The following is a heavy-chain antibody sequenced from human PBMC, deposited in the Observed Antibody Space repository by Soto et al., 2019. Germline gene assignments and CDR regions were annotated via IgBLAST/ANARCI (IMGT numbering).Heavy chain of an antibody. D-gene: IGHD3-3*01. J-gene: IGHJ1*01. CDR2: MNPNTGGA. CDR3: ATSTYDDFWSGAS. V-gene: IGHV1-2*02. Sequence: SVKVSCKASGYTFADFYIHWVRQAPGQVFEWVGWMNPNTGGASYAQKFLGRVAMTRDTSISTAYMELSRLSSNDTAVYFCATSTYDDFWSGASWGQGTLVTVSS. CDR1: GYTFADFY.